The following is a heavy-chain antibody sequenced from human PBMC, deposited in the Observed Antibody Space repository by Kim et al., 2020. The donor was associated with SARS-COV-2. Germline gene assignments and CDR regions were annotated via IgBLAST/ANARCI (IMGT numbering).Heavy chain of an antibody. CDR1: GYTLTELS. CDR3: ATVANDEYYDYVWGIYNY. CDR2: FDPEDGET. Sequence: ASVKVSCKVSGYTLTELSMHWVRQAPGKGLEWIGGFDPEDGETIYAQKFQGRVTMTEDTSTDTAYMELSSLRSEDTAVYYCATVANDEYYDYVWGIYNYWGQGTLVTVSS. D-gene: IGHD3-16*01. J-gene: IGHJ4*02. V-gene: IGHV1-24*01.